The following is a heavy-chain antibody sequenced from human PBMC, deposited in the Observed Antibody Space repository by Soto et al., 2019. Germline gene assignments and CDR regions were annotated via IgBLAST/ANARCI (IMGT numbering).Heavy chain of an antibody. Sequence: PSETLSLTCTVSGGSISSYYWSWIRQPPGKGLEWIGYIYYSGSTNYNPSLKSRVTISVDTSKNQFSLKLSSVTAADTAVYYCARAYSGYAPMDVWGQGIAVTVSS. CDR3: ARAYSGYAPMDV. CDR1: GGSISSYY. V-gene: IGHV4-59*01. D-gene: IGHD5-12*01. CDR2: IYYSGST. J-gene: IGHJ6*02.